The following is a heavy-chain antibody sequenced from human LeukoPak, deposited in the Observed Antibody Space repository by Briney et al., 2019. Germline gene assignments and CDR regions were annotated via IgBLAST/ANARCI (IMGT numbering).Heavy chain of an antibody. CDR2: INGSGDAT. D-gene: IGHD3-10*01. V-gene: IGHV3-23*01. CDR1: GFTVSSNY. CDR3: AKSDCGSDGCKLLNY. J-gene: IGHJ4*02. Sequence: GGSLRLSCAASGFTVSSNYMSWVRQAPGKGLEWVSSINGSGDATLYADSVMGRFTISRDNAKNTVSLQMNNLRAEDTAVYYCAKSDCGSDGCKLLNYWGQGTLVIASS.